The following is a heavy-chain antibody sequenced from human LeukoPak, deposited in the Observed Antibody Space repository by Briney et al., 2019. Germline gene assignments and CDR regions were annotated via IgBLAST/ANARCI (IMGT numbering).Heavy chain of an antibody. Sequence: SETLSLTCTVSGYSISSGYYWGWIRQPPGKGLEWIGSIYHSGSTYYNPSLKSRVTISVDTSKNQFSLKLSSVTAADTAVYYCARVNLGDEAVSLGGNFDYWGQGTLVTVSS. CDR1: GYSISSGYY. J-gene: IGHJ4*02. CDR2: IYHSGST. D-gene: IGHD2-15*01. CDR3: ARVNLGDEAVSLGGNFDY. V-gene: IGHV4-38-2*02.